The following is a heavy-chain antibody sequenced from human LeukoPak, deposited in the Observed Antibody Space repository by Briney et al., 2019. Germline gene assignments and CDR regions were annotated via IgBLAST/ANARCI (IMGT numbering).Heavy chain of an antibody. D-gene: IGHD3-9*01. Sequence: PGGSLRLSCAASGFTFSSYEMNWVRQAPGKGLEWVSXISSSGSSIYYADSVKGRFTISRDNAKNSLYLQMNSLRAEDTAVYYCARPEGEPYFDWLYYFDYWGQGTLVTVSS. CDR2: ISSSGSSI. J-gene: IGHJ4*02. V-gene: IGHV3-48*03. CDR3: ARPEGEPYFDWLYYFDY. CDR1: GFTFSSYE.